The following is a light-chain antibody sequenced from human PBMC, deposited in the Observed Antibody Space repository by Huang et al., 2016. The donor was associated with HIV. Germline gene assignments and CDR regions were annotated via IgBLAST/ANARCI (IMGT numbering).Light chain of an antibody. CDR1: KNNNNT. V-gene: IGKV6D-21*02. CDR3: HQGSSLPHT. CDR2: YAS. J-gene: IGKJ2*01. Sequence: EIVLTQSPDFQSVTPKEKVTITCRASKNNNNTLHWYQQKPDQSPKLLIKYASQSISGVPSRFSGSWYGTDFTLTINSLEAEDAAAYYCHQGSSLPHTFGQGTKLEIK.